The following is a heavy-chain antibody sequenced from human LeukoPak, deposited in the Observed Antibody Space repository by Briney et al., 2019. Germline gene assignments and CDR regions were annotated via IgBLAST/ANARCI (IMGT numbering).Heavy chain of an antibody. CDR1: GFTFSSYA. J-gene: IGHJ4*02. V-gene: IGHV3-23*01. CDR3: AKDKEKVLLWFGELLPRSFDY. CDR2: ISSSGGST. D-gene: IGHD3-10*01. Sequence: GGSLRLSCAVSGFTFSSYAMSWVRQAPGRGLEWVSGISSSGGSTPHADSVKGRFTISRDNSNNTLYLQMNSLRAEDTAVYYCAKDKEKVLLWFGELLPRSFDYWGQGTLVTVSS.